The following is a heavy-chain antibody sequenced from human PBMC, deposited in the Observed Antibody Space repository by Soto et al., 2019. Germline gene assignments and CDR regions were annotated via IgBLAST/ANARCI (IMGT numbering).Heavy chain of an antibody. CDR2: ISSSSSYT. CDR3: ARDHHRYSGYDYVDY. Sequence: QVQLVESGGGLVKPGWSLRLSCAASGFTFSDYYMSWIRQAPGKGLEWVSYISSSSSYTNYADSVKGRFTISRDNAKNSLHLPLNSLRAEDTALSYCARDHHRYSGYDYVDYWGQGTLVTVSS. V-gene: IGHV3-11*05. J-gene: IGHJ4*02. CDR1: GFTFSDYY. D-gene: IGHD5-12*01.